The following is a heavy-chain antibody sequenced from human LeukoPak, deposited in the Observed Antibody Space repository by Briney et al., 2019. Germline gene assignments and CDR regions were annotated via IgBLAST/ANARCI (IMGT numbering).Heavy chain of an antibody. CDR1: GGSFSGYY. CDR3: ARGIQLRYYYYMDV. D-gene: IGHD1-7*01. V-gene: IGHV4-34*01. Sequence: PSETLSLTCAVYGGSFSGYYWSWIRQPPGKGLEWIGEINHSGSTNYNPSLKSRVTMSVDTSKNQLSLKLSSVTAADTAVYYCARGIQLRYYYYMDVWGKGTTVTVSS. J-gene: IGHJ6*03. CDR2: INHSGST.